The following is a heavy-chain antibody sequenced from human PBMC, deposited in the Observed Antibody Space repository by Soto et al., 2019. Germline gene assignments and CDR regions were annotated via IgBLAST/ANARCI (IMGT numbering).Heavy chain of an antibody. CDR2: IYYSGST. CDR3: ARGRVGYDILTGYYTPGVDI. V-gene: IGHV4-31*03. Sequence: PSETLSLTCTVSGGSISSGGYYWSWIRQHPGKGMEWIGYIYYSGSTYYNPSFKIRVTISVDTSKNQFSLKLSSVTAADTAVYYCARGRVGYDILTGYYTPGVDIWGQGTMVTVSS. J-gene: IGHJ3*02. CDR1: GGSISSGGYY. D-gene: IGHD3-9*01.